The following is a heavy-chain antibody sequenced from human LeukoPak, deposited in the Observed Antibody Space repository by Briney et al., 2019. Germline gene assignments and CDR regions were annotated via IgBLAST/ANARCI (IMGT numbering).Heavy chain of an antibody. CDR3: ARGTTNYYYYYMDV. V-gene: IGHV1-69*04. Sequence: SVKVSCKASGGTFSSYAISWVRQAPGQGLEWMGRIIPILGIANYAQKFQGRVTITADESTSTAYMELSSLRSEDTAVYYCARGTTNYYYYYMDVWGKGTTVTVSS. J-gene: IGHJ6*03. CDR2: IIPILGIA. D-gene: IGHD1-7*01. CDR1: GGTFSSYA.